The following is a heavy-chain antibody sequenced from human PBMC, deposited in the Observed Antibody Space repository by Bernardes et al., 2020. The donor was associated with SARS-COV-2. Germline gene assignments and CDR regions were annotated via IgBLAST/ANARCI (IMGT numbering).Heavy chain of an antibody. Sequence: GWSLRLSCAASGFIFSHYGMHWVRQAPGKGLEWVAVIWSDGSNEYYADSVKGRFAISRDNSKNTLYLQMTSLSAEDTAVYYCARDLQALTWGQGTLVTVSS. V-gene: IGHV3-33*08. CDR2: IWSDGSNE. D-gene: IGHD3-9*01. CDR1: GFIFSHYG. J-gene: IGHJ5*02. CDR3: ARDLQALT.